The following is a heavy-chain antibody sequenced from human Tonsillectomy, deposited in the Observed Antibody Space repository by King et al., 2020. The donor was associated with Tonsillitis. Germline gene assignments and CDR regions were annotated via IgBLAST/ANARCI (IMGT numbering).Heavy chain of an antibody. CDR3: ARFPRYCRGGSCYSWWFDP. CDR2: ISSSSSYT. D-gene: IGHD2-15*01. J-gene: IGHJ5*02. Sequence: VQLVESGGGLVKPGGSLRLSCAASGFTFSDYYMSWIRQAPGKGLEWVSYISSSSSYTNYADSVKGRFTISRDNAKNSLYLQMNSLRAEDTAVYYCARFPRYCRGGSCYSWWFDPWGQGTLVTVSS. CDR1: GFTFSDYY. V-gene: IGHV3-11*05.